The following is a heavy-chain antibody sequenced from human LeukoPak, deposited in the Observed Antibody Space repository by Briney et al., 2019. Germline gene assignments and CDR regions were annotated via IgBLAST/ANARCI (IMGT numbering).Heavy chain of an antibody. CDR2: ISNSGGST. CDR3: ARGASGHSSNWNFPYYYYHMDV. D-gene: IGHD1-1*01. J-gene: IGHJ6*03. V-gene: IGHV3-23*01. CDR1: GFTFSSYG. Sequence: PGGSLRLSCAASGFTFSSYGMSWVRQAPGKGLEWVSSISNSGGSTYHADSVKGRFTISRDNSKNTLYLQMNSLRDDDTAMYYCARGASGHSSNWNFPYYYYHMDVWGKGTTVTISS.